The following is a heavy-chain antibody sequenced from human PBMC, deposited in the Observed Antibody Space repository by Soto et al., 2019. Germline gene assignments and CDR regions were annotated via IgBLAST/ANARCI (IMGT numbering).Heavy chain of an antibody. CDR1: GYTFTSYG. D-gene: IGHD6-13*01. CDR3: AREAAAGANDY. CDR2: ISAYNGNT. Sequence: EASLKVSCKASGYTFTSYGISWVRQAPGQGLEWMGWISAYNGNTNYAQKHQGRVTMTTDTSTSTAYMELRSLRSDDTAVYYWAREAAAGANDYWGQGTLVTVSS. J-gene: IGHJ4*02. V-gene: IGHV1-18*04.